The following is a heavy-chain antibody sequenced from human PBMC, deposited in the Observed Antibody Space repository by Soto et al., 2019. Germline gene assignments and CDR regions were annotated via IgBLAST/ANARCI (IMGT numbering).Heavy chain of an antibody. CDR2: IGTTGGDT. D-gene: IGHD6-25*01. J-gene: IGHJ2*01. CDR3: AKSRVDSGRGYFDL. Sequence: EVQLLESGGGLVQPGGSLRLSCAASGFTFSIYPMSWVRQTPEKGLEWVSTIGTTGGDTYYADSVMGRSTISRDDSKNTLYLQMSSLRAEESAVYYCAKSRVDSGRGYFDLWGRGTLVTVSS. CDR1: GFTFSIYP. V-gene: IGHV3-23*01.